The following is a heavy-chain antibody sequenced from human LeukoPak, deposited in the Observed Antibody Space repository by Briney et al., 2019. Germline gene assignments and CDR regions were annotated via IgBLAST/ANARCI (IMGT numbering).Heavy chain of an antibody. CDR1: GFTVSSNY. CDR2: IYSGSST. J-gene: IGHJ4*02. Sequence: GGSLRLSCAASGFTVSSNYMSWVRQTPGKGLEWVSVIYSGSSTYYAGSVKGRFTISRDNSKNTLYLQTNSLRAEDTAVYYCATVGRGNVYGYVDLWGQGTLVTVSS. CDR3: ATVGRGNVYGYVDL. V-gene: IGHV3-66*01. D-gene: IGHD5-18*01.